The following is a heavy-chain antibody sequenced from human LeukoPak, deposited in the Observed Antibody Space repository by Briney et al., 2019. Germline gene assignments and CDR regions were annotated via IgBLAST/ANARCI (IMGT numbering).Heavy chain of an antibody. CDR3: ARDSGNYPYYFDY. D-gene: IGHD1-26*01. CDR2: IYTSGST. CDR1: GDSISSYY. J-gene: IGHJ4*02. V-gene: IGHV4-4*07. Sequence: SETLSLTCAVSGDSISSYYWSWIRQPAGKGLEWIGRIYTSGSTNYNPSLKSRVTMSLDTSKNQFSLKLNSVTAADTAVYYCARDSGNYPYYFDYWGQGTLVTVSS.